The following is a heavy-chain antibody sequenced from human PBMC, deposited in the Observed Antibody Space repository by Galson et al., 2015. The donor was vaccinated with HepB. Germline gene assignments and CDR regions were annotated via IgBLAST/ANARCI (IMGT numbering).Heavy chain of an antibody. CDR3: ARVSESSPATFGY. J-gene: IGHJ4*02. CDR1: GYTFTSYA. V-gene: IGHV1-3*01. Sequence: SVKVSCKASGYTFTSYAMHWVRQAPGQRLEWMGWINAGNGNTKYSQKFQGRVTITRDTSASTAYMELSSLRSEDTAVYYCARVSESSPATFGYWGQGTLVTVSS. D-gene: IGHD6-6*01. CDR2: INAGNGNT.